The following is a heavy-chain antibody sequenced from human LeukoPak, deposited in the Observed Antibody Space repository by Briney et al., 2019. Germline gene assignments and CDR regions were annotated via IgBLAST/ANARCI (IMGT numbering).Heavy chain of an antibody. J-gene: IGHJ2*01. Sequence: SETLSLTCTVSGGSISSYYWSWIRQPPGKGLECIGYISYSGSTNYSPSLKSRVTISVDTSKNQFSLKLTSVTAADTAVYYCARVYYSNSYDYWYFDLWGRGTLVTVSS. CDR1: GGSISSYY. D-gene: IGHD6-13*01. CDR2: ISYSGST. V-gene: IGHV4-59*01. CDR3: ARVYYSNSYDYWYFDL.